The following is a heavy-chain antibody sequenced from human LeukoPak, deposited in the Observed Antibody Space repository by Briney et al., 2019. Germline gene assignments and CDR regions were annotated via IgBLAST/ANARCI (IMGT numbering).Heavy chain of an antibody. V-gene: IGHV4-39*01. CDR3: ARQSGWSRYFDL. J-gene: IGHJ2*01. D-gene: IGHD6-19*01. CDR2: IYYSGSSYYSGST. Sequence: PSETLSLTCTVSGDSISSSNYYWGWIRQPPEKGLEWIGSIYYSGSSYYSGSTYYNPSLKSRVTISVATSKDQFSLKLSSATAADTAVYYGARQSGWSRYFDLWGRGTLVTVSP. CDR1: GDSISSSNYY.